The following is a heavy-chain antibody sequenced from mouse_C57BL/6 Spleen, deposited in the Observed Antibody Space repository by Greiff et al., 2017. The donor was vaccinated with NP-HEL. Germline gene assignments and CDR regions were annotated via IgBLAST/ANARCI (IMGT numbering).Heavy chain of an antibody. J-gene: IGHJ1*03. Sequence: QVQLKQSGPELVKPGASVKISCKASGYAFSSSWMNWVKQRPGKGLEWIGRIYPGDGDTNYNGKFKGKATLTADKSSSTAYMQLSSLTSEDSAVYFCARGGHGSSYGYFDVWGTGTTVTVSS. V-gene: IGHV1-82*01. CDR3: ARGGHGSSYGYFDV. D-gene: IGHD1-1*01. CDR1: GYAFSSSW. CDR2: IYPGDGDT.